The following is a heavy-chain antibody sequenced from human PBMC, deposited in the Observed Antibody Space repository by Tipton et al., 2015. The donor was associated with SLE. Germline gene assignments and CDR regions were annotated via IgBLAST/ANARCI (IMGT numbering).Heavy chain of an antibody. V-gene: IGHV4-34*01. CDR3: AGGPAAQGDGFDF. CDR2: INHSGST. D-gene: IGHD6-25*01. J-gene: IGHJ3*01. CDR1: GGSFSGYY. Sequence: TLSLTCAVYGGSFSGYYWSWIRQPPGKGLEWIGEINHSGSTKYNPSLKSRVTISVDTSKNQFSLKLSSVTAADTAVYYCAGGPAAQGDGFDFWSQGTLVTVSS.